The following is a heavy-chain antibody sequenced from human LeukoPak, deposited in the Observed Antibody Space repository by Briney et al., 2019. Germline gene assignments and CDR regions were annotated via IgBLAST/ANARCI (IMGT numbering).Heavy chain of an antibody. J-gene: IGHJ4*02. CDR3: AKLKQWQPQRYFFEY. D-gene: IGHD6-19*01. CDR1: GFTFSSYA. V-gene: IGHV3-23*01. CDR2: FSGTSIN. Sequence: GSLRLSCAASGFTFSSYAMSWVRQAPGKGLEWVSTFSGTSINSYADAVKGRVTISRDNSKNTLYLQMNSLRAEDTAVYYCAKLKQWQPQRYFFEYWGQGALVTVAS.